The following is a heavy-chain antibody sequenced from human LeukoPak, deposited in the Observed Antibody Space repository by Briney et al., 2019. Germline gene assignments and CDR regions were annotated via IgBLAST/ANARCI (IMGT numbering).Heavy chain of an antibody. CDR2: IIGSSGST. V-gene: IGHV3-23*01. CDR1: GFTFSSYD. J-gene: IGHJ4*02. Sequence: GGSLRLSCAASGFTFSSYDMSWVRQAPGKGLEWVSVIIGSSGSTYYADSVKGRFTISRGNSKNTLYLQMNSLRVEDTAVYYCAKGSSLDCWGQGTLVTVSS. CDR3: AKGSSLDC.